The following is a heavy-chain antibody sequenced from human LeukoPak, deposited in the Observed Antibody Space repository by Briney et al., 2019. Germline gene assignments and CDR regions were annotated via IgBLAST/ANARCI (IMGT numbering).Heavy chain of an antibody. J-gene: IGHJ4*02. Sequence: PGRSLRLSCAASGFTFSSYAMHWVRQAPGKGLEWVAVISYDGSNKYYADSVKGRFTISRDNSKNTLYLQMNSLRAEDTAVYYCARDPLLGGLYQPHFYFDYWGQGTLVTVSS. V-gene: IGHV3-30-3*01. D-gene: IGHD2-2*01. CDR1: GFTFSSYA. CDR3: ARDPLLGGLYQPHFYFDY. CDR2: ISYDGSNK.